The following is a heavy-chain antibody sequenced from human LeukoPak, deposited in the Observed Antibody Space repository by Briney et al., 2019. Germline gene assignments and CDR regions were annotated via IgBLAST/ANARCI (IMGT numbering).Heavy chain of an antibody. D-gene: IGHD2-2*02. CDR1: GYTFTAYY. Sequence: GASVKVSCKASGYTFTAYYMQWVRQAPGQRLEWMAWFNPKSGGTTYAQNFQGRVTLTRDTSISTAYLELNSLTSDDTAVYYCAREMDADTFFDYWGQGTLVTVSS. CDR2: FNPKSGGT. V-gene: IGHV1-2*02. J-gene: IGHJ4*02. CDR3: AREMDADTFFDY.